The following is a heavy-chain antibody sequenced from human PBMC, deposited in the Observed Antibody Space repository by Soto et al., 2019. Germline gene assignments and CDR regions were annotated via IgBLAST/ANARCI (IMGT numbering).Heavy chain of an antibody. J-gene: IGHJ4*01. Sequence: EVQLLESGGGLVQPGGSLRLSCAASGFTFSSYAMSWVRQAPGKGLVWVSGISGSGGSTYSTDSVKGRFTISRDNSKXXXXLXXXXXXXXXXXXXXXXXXSTVXGPYCFDY. CDR1: GFTFSSYA. CDR3: XXXSTVXGPYCFDY. D-gene: IGHD6-19*01. CDR2: ISGSGGST. V-gene: IGHV3-23*01.